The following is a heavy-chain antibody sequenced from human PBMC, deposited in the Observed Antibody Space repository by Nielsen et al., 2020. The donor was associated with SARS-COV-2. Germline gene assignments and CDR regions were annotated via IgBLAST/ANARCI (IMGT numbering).Heavy chain of an antibody. Sequence: SETLSLTCTVSGGSISSGGYYWSWIRQHPGKGLEWIGYIYYSGSTYYKPSLKSRVTISVDTSKNQFSLKLSSVTAADTAVYYCARRYYYYGMDVWGQGTTVTVSS. J-gene: IGHJ6*02. CDR1: GGSISSGGYY. CDR2: IYYSGST. CDR3: ARRYYYYGMDV. V-gene: IGHV4-31*03.